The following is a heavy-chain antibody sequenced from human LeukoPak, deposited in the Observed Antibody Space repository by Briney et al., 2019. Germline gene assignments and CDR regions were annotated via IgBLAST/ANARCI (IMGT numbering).Heavy chain of an antibody. CDR2: IDPSDSYT. Sequence: GESLKISCKGSGYSFTSYWISWVRQMPGKGLEWMGRIDPSDSYTNYSPSFQGHVTISADKSISTVYLQWSSLKASDTATYYCARQSRDGSKTRGYYFDYWGQGTLVTVSS. V-gene: IGHV5-10-1*01. J-gene: IGHJ4*02. CDR3: ARQSRDGSKTRGYYFDY. CDR1: GYSFTSYW. D-gene: IGHD3-10*01.